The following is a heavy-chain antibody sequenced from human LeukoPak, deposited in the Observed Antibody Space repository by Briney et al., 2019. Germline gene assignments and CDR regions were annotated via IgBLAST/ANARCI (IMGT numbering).Heavy chain of an antibody. CDR1: GFSFSSYA. CDR2: ICGSSDST. V-gene: IGHV3-23*01. Sequence: GGSLRLSCAASGFSFSSYAITWVRQAPGKGLEWASAICGSSDSTYYSDSVKGRFTISRDNSKNTPYLKMNSLRAENTAVYYCAKDPWRPSSGPYMDVWGKGTTVTVSS. J-gene: IGHJ6*03. CDR3: AKDPWRPSSGPYMDV. D-gene: IGHD3-10*01.